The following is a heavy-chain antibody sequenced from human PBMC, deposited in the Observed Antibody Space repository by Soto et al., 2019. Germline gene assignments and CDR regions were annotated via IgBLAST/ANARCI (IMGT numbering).Heavy chain of an antibody. CDR3: ARTTDIREYNWFDP. D-gene: IGHD1-1*01. V-gene: IGHV3-7*05. CDR2: IKQDGSEK. Sequence: GGSLRLSCAASGFTFSSYWMSWVRQAPGKGLEWVANIKQDGSEKYYVDSVKGRFTISRDNAKNSLYLQMNSLRAEDTAVYYCARTTDIREYNWFDPWGQGTLVTVSS. J-gene: IGHJ5*02. CDR1: GFTFSSYW.